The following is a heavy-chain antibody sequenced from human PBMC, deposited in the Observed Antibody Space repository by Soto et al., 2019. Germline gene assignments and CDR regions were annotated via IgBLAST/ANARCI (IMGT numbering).Heavy chain of an antibody. J-gene: IGHJ4*02. CDR1: GFTFNTYT. V-gene: IGHV3-30*04. CDR3: ARASYFSWEFPRGVLDN. CDR2: ISYDGKNK. D-gene: IGHD1-26*01. Sequence: QVQLVESGGGVVQPGRSLRLSCAASGFTFNTYTIQWVRQAPGKGLEWVAVISYDGKNKYYADSVKGRFIISRDNSKNTLFLQMNSLRPEDTAVYYCARASYFSWEFPRGVLDNWGQGSQVTVSS.